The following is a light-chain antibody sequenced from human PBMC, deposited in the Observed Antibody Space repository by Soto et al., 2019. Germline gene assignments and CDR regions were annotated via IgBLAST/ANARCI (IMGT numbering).Light chain of an antibody. J-gene: IGLJ2*01. CDR2: DII. Sequence: QSALTQPASVSGSPGQSITISCTGTSSDVGAFTSVSWYQQHPGKAPKLFIYDIIHRPSGVSDRFSGSKSVNTASLTISGLQPEDEATYHCSSYSRSTTLVVFGGGTKLTVL. CDR1: SSDVGAFTS. CDR3: SSYSRSTTLVV. V-gene: IGLV2-14*03.